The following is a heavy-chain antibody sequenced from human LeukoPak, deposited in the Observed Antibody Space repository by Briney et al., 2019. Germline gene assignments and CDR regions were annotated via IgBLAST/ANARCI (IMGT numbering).Heavy chain of an antibody. D-gene: IGHD3-10*01. Sequence: PGGSLRLSCAASGFTFSSYEMNWVRQAPGKGLEWVSYISSSGSTIYYADSVKGRFSISRDNANNSLFLQMNSLRAEDTAVYYCARDGPRAGRGVIFDSWGQGALVTVAS. J-gene: IGHJ4*02. CDR2: ISSSGSTI. CDR3: ARDGPRAGRGVIFDS. CDR1: GFTFSSYE. V-gene: IGHV3-48*03.